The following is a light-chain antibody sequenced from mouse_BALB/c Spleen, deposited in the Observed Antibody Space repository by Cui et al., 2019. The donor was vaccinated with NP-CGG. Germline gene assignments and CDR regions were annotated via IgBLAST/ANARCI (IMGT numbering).Light chain of an antibody. CDR2: GTN. CDR3: ALWYSNHWL. V-gene: IGLV1*01. J-gene: IGLJ1*01. CDR1: TEAVTTSNN. Sequence: QAVVTQESALTTSPGDTVTLTCRSSTEAVTTSNNANWVQEKPDHLFTGLIGGTNNRAPGVPARFSGSLIGDKAAITITGAQTEDEAIYFCALWYSNHWLFGGGTKLTVL.